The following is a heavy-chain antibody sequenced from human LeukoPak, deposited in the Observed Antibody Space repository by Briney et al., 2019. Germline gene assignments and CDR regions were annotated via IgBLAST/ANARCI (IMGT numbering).Heavy chain of an antibody. D-gene: IGHD7-27*01. Sequence: SETLSLTCTVSGGSVSDYYWSWIRQPPGKGLEWIGYFSNSGTTNQNPSLKSRVTMSVDTSKNQFSLKLSSVTAADTAVYYCARGSNWGDYWGQGALVTVSS. CDR1: GGSVSDYY. V-gene: IGHV4-59*02. J-gene: IGHJ4*02. CDR2: FSNSGTT. CDR3: ARGSNWGDY.